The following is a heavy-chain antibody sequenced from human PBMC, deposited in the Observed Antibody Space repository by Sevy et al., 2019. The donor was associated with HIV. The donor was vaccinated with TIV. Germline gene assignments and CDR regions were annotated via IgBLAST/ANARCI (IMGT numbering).Heavy chain of an antibody. CDR2: IYNTGST. CDR3: ATPRGTDWYEGAGGYFDL. Sequence: SQTLSLTCTVSGGSIRINSYYWGWVRQPPGKGLEWIGSIYNTGSTSYNPSLKSRVPISVDTSKNNFSLRLTSVTAADTAVYYCATPRGTDWYEGAGGYFDLWGRGTLVTVSS. V-gene: IGHV4-39*02. J-gene: IGHJ2*01. D-gene: IGHD6-19*01. CDR1: GGSIRINSYY.